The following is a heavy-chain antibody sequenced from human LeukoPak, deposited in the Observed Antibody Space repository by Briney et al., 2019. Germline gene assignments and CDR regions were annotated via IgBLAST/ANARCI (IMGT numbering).Heavy chain of an antibody. CDR1: GFTFSSYA. J-gene: IGHJ5*02. CDR3: ARDANGDYGYWFDP. D-gene: IGHD4-17*01. CDR2: ISSSGSTI. Sequence: PGGSLRLSCAASGFTFSSYAMSWVRQAPGKGLEWVSYISSSGSTIYYADSVKGRFTISRDNAKNSLYLQMNSLRAEDTAVYYCARDANGDYGYWFDPWGQGTLVTVSS. V-gene: IGHV3-48*04.